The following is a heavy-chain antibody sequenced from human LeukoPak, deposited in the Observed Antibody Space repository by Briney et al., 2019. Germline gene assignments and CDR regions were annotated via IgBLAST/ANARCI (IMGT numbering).Heavy chain of an antibody. Sequence: ASVKVSCKASGYTFTSYGISWVRQAPGQGLEWMGWISTYNGNTNYAQKVQGRVTMTTDTSTSTAYMELRSLRSDDTAAYYCARDGVSGYDLDYWGQGTLVTVSS. CDR2: ISTYNGNT. D-gene: IGHD5-12*01. CDR1: GYTFTSYG. CDR3: ARDGVSGYDLDY. V-gene: IGHV1-18*01. J-gene: IGHJ4*02.